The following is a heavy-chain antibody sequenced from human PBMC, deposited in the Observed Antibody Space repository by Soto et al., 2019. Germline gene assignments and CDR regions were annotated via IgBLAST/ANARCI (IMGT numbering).Heavy chain of an antibody. CDR1: GGTFSSYT. D-gene: IGHD1-26*01. J-gene: IGHJ4*02. Sequence: QVQLVQSGAEVKKPGSSVKVSCKASGGTFSSYTISWVRQAPGQGLEWMGRIIPILGIANYAQKFQGRVTITADKSTSTAYMELSSLRAEDTAVYYCATPSGSYPLTPIDYWGQGTLVTVSS. CDR3: ATPSGSYPLTPIDY. CDR2: IIPILGIA. V-gene: IGHV1-69*02.